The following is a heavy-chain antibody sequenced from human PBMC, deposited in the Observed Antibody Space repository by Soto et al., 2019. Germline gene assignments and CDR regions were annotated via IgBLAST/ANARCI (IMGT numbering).Heavy chain of an antibody. D-gene: IGHD3-9*01. CDR2: IYYSGST. V-gene: IGHV4-39*01. J-gene: IGHJ4*02. CDR3: ARRTRDILTGAILFDY. CDR1: GGSISSSSYY. Sequence: QLQLQESGPGLVKPSETLSLTCTVSGGSISSSSYYWGWIRQPPGKGLEWIGSIYYSGSTYYNPSLKSRVTISVDTSKNQFSLKLSSVTAADTAVYYCARRTRDILTGAILFDYWGQGTLVTVSS.